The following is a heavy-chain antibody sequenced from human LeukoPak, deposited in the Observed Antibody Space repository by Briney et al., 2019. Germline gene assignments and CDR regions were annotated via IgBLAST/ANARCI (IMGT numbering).Heavy chain of an antibody. CDR1: GYTFPSYV. D-gene: IGHD4-17*01. Sequence: ASVTVSCKASGYTFPSYVINGVGQATGRGLEWMGWMNPNSGNTGYAQKFQGRVNMSRSTFISTAYMELSSLRSEDTAVYYCARGRRGVRCTDYWGQGTLVTVSS. J-gene: IGHJ4*02. V-gene: IGHV1-8*01. CDR3: ARGRRGVRCTDY. CDR2: MNPNSGNT.